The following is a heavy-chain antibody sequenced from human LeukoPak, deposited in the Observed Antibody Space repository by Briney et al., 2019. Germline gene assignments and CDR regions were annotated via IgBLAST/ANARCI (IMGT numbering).Heavy chain of an antibody. CDR1: GISFSSYW. V-gene: IGHV3-7*01. D-gene: IGHD3-22*01. J-gene: IGHJ4*02. CDR2: IKYVGTHK. CDR3: ASSHDSSGND. Sequence: PGGSLRLSCVASGISFSSYWMAWVRQAPGKGLEWVANIKYVGTHKFYADSVKGRFTISRDNAKNSLFLEMNSLTADDTAVYFCASSHDSSGNDWGQGTLVTVSP.